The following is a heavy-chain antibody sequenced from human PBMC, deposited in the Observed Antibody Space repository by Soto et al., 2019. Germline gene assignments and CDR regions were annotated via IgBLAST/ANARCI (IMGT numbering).Heavy chain of an antibody. CDR3: ARSVAVPGAHIDY. V-gene: IGHV4-59*01. CDR2: VYYARSA. D-gene: IGHD3-3*01. J-gene: IGHJ4*02. Sequence: SETVSLTFSVSGGSISGSYWIWVRHSPGNVLEGLGYVYYARSANYSPTLRCRVSISVDTSKNEFSLRLSSVTAEDTAVYFCARSVAVPGAHIDYWGQGTQVTVSS. CDR1: GGSISGSY.